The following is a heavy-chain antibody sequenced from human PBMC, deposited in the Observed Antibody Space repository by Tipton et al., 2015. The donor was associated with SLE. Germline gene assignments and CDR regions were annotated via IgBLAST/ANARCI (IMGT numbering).Heavy chain of an antibody. CDR1: GGSFSGYY. Sequence: LRLSCAVYGGSFSGYYWSWIRQPPGKGLEWIGEINHSGSTNYNPSLKSRVSISVDTSKNQFSLKLSSVTAADTAVYYCARGHGSGSYRVDYYYMDVWGKGTTVTVSS. V-gene: IGHV4-34*01. CDR3: ARGHGSGSYRVDYYYMDV. J-gene: IGHJ6*03. D-gene: IGHD3-10*01. CDR2: INHSGST.